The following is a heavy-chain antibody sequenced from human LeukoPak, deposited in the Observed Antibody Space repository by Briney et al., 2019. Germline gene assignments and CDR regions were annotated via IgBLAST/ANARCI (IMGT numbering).Heavy chain of an antibody. D-gene: IGHD6-13*01. CDR2: ISSTGSTI. V-gene: IGHV3-48*03. Sequence: GGSLRLSCAASGFTFSSYEMNWVRRAPGKGLEWVSYISSTGSTIYYADSLKGRFTISRDNAKNSLYLRMNILRAEDTAVYYCARDRRTAPGGTTIDYWGQGTLVTVSS. J-gene: IGHJ4*02. CDR3: ARDRRTAPGGTTIDY. CDR1: GFTFSSYE.